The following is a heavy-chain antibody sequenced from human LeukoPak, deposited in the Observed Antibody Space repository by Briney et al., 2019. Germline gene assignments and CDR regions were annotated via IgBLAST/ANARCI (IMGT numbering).Heavy chain of an antibody. D-gene: IGHD1-26*01. V-gene: IGHV3-30*03. J-gene: IGHJ3*02. CDR2: MCSDGSDK. CDR1: GFTFSNYA. Sequence: PGGSLRPSCAASGFTFSNYAMHWVRQAPGKGLEWVAIMCSDGSDKYHVNSVEGRFTISRDTSKNTLYLQMNNLRTEDTAVYYCARDANRVGATGASDIWGQGTMVTVSS. CDR3: ARDANRVGATGASDI.